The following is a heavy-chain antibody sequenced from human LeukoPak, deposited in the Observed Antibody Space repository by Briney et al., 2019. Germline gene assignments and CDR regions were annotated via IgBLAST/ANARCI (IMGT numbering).Heavy chain of an antibody. D-gene: IGHD2-8*02. CDR1: GGSISSYY. J-gene: IGHJ5*02. V-gene: IGHV4-59*01. CDR3: ARVLVLNWFDP. Sequence: SETLSLTCTVSGGSISSYYWSWIRQPPGKGLEWIGYIYYSGSTNYNPSLTSRVTLSVDTSKNQFSLKLSSVTAADTAVYYCARVLVLNWFDPWGQGTLVTVSS. CDR2: IYYSGST.